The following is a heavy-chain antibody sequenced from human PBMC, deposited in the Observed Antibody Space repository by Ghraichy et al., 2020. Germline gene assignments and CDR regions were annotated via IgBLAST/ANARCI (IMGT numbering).Heavy chain of an antibody. CDR1: GFTITNYA. CDR2: ITGSGGST. Sequence: GGSLRLSCVASGFTITNYAMSWVRQAPGKGLEWVSAITGSGGSTYYAGSVKGRFTISRDSSKDTLYLQMNSLRAEDTAVYYCAKDTRLSYCTNGVCYTFDHWGQGALVTVSS. V-gene: IGHV3-23*01. CDR3: AKDTRLSYCTNGVCYTFDH. D-gene: IGHD2-8*01. J-gene: IGHJ4*02.